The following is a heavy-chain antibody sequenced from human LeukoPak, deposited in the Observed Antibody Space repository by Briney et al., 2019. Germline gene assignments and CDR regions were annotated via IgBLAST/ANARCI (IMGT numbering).Heavy chain of an antibody. CDR3: ARACSITTCYGPFDP. J-gene: IGHJ5*02. V-gene: IGHV1-18*01. Sequence: ASVKVSCKASGYTFTTFGITWVRQAPGQGLEWMGWISTYNGNTNYAQKLQDRVIMTTDTSMSTAYMELRSLRSDDTAVYYCARACSITTCYGPFDPWGQGTLVTVSS. CDR1: GYTFTTFG. D-gene: IGHD2-2*01. CDR2: ISTYNGNT.